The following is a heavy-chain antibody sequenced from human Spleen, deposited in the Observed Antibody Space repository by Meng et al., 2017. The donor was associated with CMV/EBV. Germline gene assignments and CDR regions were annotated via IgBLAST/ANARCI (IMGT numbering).Heavy chain of an antibody. Sequence: GGSLRLSCAASGFSFSIYSMSWVRQAPGKGLEWVSGISWNSGNIGYADSVKGRFTISRDNSKNTLYLQIDSLRPEDTAVYYCARENWEKYYFDYWGQGALVTVSS. D-gene: IGHD1-26*01. CDR2: ISWNSGNI. J-gene: IGHJ4*02. CDR1: GFSFSIYS. V-gene: IGHV3-48*01. CDR3: ARENWEKYYFDY.